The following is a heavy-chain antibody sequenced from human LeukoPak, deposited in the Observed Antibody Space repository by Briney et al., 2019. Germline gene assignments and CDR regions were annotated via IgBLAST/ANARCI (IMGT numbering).Heavy chain of an antibody. CDR2: ISSSSSYI. D-gene: IGHD2-15*01. J-gene: IGHJ5*02. V-gene: IGHV3-21*01. CDR1: GFTFSSYS. Sequence: GESLRLSCAASGFTFSSYSMNWVRQAPGKGLEWVSSISSSSSYIYYADSVKGRFTISRDNAKNSLYLQMNSLRAEDTAVYYCAMGAYCSGGSCPLGRWFDPWGQGTLVTVSS. CDR3: AMGAYCSGGSCPLGRWFDP.